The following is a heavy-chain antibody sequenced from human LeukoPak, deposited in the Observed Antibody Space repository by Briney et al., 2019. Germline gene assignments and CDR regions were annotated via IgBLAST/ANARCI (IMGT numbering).Heavy chain of an antibody. CDR1: GFTFSDYY. V-gene: IGHV3-11*01. D-gene: IGHD4-23*01. CDR2: ISGDSSSI. Sequence: GGSLRLSCAASGFTFSDYYMSWIRRAPGKGLEWVSYISGDSSSISYADSVQGRFTVSRDNAKISLYLQMNSLRAEDTAVYYCARGGYYGGDDYWGQGTLVTVSS. CDR3: ARGGYYGGDDY. J-gene: IGHJ4*02.